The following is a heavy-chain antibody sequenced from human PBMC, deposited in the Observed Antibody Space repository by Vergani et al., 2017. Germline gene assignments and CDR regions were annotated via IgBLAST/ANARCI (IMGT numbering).Heavy chain of an antibody. D-gene: IGHD3-10*01. J-gene: IGHJ6*03. V-gene: IGHV1-2*02. CDR3: AREVTMVRGGPYYYYMDV. CDR1: GYPFTGYY. CDR2: INPNSGGT. Sequence: QVQLVQSGAEVKKPGASVKVSCKASGYPFTGYYMHWVRQAPGQGLEWMGWINPNSGGTNYAQKFQGRVTMTRDTSISTAYMELSRLRSDDTVVYYCAREVTMVRGGPYYYYMDVWGKGTTVTVSS.